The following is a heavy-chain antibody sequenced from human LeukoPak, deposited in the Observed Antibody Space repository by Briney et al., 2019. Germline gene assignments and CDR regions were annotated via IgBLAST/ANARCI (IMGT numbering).Heavy chain of an antibody. Sequence: GGSLRLSCAASGFTFSSYAMHWVRQAPGKGLEWVAVISYDGSNKYYADSVKGRFTISRDNSKNTLYLQMNSLRAEDTAVYYCARDHQPQWELLGYWGQGPLVTVSS. CDR3: ARDHQPQWELLGY. J-gene: IGHJ4*02. D-gene: IGHD1-26*01. CDR2: ISYDGSNK. CDR1: GFTFSSYA. V-gene: IGHV3-30-3*01.